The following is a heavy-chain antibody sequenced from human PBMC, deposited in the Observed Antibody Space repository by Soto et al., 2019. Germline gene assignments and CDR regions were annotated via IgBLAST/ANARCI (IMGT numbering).Heavy chain of an antibody. V-gene: IGHV3-30*03. CDR1: GFTFSSYG. CDR2: ISYDGSNK. Sequence: PGGSLRLSCAASGFTFSSYGMHWVRQAPGKGLEWVAVISYDGSNKYYADSVKGRFTISRDNSKNTLYLQMNSLRAEDTAVYYCATLVVSGVYGGQGTLVTVSS. D-gene: IGHD6-13*01. J-gene: IGHJ4*02. CDR3: ATLVVSGVY.